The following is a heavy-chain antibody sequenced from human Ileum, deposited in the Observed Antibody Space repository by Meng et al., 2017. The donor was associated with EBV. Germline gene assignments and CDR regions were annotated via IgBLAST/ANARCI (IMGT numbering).Heavy chain of an antibody. Sequence: GQLGQAGAEVKKTGAAVQVSCKASGYTFINHDINWVRQAAGQGLESIGWMNSYTGNAGYAQKFRGRVTMTRDTSINTAYLEVISLTSEDTAVYYCARGSGAGGRDWFDPWGQGTLVTVSS. J-gene: IGHJ5*02. CDR3: ARGSGAGGRDWFDP. CDR1: GYTFINHD. D-gene: IGHD3-16*01. CDR2: MNSYTGNA. V-gene: IGHV1-8*01.